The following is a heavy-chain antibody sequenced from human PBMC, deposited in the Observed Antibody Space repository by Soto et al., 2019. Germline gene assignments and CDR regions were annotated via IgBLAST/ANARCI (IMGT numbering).Heavy chain of an antibody. D-gene: IGHD2-2*01. V-gene: IGHV1-46*01. CDR3: ARPLVVPAAMEAIFYYYGMDV. J-gene: IGHJ6*02. CDR1: GYTFTSYY. CDR2: INPSGGST. Sequence: ASVKVSCKASGYTFTSYYIHWVRQAPGQGLEWMGIINPSGGSTNSAQKFQGRVTMTRDTSTSTVYMELSSLRSEDTAVYYCARPLVVPAAMEAIFYYYGMDVWGQGTTVTVS.